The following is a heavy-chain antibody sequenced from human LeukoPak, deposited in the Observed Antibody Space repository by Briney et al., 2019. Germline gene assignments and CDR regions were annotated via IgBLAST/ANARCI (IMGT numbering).Heavy chain of an antibody. CDR2: ISWNSGSI. V-gene: IGHV3-9*01. J-gene: IGHJ4*02. D-gene: IGHD6-19*01. Sequence: PGGSLRLYCAASGFTFDDYAMHWVRQAPGKGLEWVSGISWNSGSIGYADSVKGRFTISRDNAKNSLYLQMNSLRAEDTALYYCAKAPYSSGSGYFDYWGQGTLVTVSS. CDR1: GFTFDDYA. CDR3: AKAPYSSGSGYFDY.